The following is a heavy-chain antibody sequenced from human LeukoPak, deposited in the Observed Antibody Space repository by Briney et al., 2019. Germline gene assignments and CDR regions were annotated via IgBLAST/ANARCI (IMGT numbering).Heavy chain of an antibody. J-gene: IGHJ4*02. CDR1: GFTFSGYY. CDR2: ICSSSSST. V-gene: IGHV3-11*06. Sequence: GGSLRLSCAASGFTFSGYYMSWIRQAPGKGLEWVSYICSSSSSTNYADSVKGRFTISRDNAKNSLYLQMNSLRDEDTAVYYCARGVAAAGTRARKTYYFDYWGQGTLVTVSS. D-gene: IGHD6-13*01. CDR3: ARGVAAAGTRARKTYYFDY.